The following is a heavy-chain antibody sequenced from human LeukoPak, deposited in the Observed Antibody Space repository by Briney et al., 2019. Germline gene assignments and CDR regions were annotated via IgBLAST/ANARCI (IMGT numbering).Heavy chain of an antibody. CDR2: INPGGGNT. CDR3: TRIRDGYNDAYDV. V-gene: IGHV1-46*01. Sequence: ASVKVSCKASGYTFTNYYMHWVRQAPGQGLEWMGLINPGGGNTNYAQNFQGRVTMTRDTSTSTVYMELSSLRSEDTAIYYCTRIRDGYNDAYDVWGQGTVVTVPS. D-gene: IGHD5-24*01. J-gene: IGHJ3*01. CDR1: GYTFTNYY.